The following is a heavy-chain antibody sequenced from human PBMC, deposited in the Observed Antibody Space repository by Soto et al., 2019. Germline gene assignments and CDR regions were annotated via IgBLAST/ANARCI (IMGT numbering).Heavy chain of an antibody. CDR3: ARYTYTSRYTYFGMDV. Sequence: QVVESGGGLVKPGQSLRLSCTASGFTFGDYAMSWFRQAPGKGLEWVGVVRSRAYGGTTDYAASVRGSFTISRDDSESIAYLQMNTLRTEDTAVYYCARYTYTSRYTYFGMDVWGHGTTVTVSS. J-gene: IGHJ6*02. CDR2: VRSRAYGGTT. D-gene: IGHD6-19*01. CDR1: GFTFGDYA. V-gene: IGHV3-49*05.